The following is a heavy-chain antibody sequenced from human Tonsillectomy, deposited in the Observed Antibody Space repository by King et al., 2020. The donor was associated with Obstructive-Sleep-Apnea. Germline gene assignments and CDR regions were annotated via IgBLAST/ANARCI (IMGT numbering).Heavy chain of an antibody. J-gene: IGHJ1*01. CDR2: LSAYNGNT. CDR3: ARSGYSDNAEYFHH. Sequence: QLVQSGAEVKKPGASVKVSCKASGYTFSNYGVNWVRQAPGQGLEWMGWLSAYNGNTNYAQSLQGRLTMTTDTSTTTAYMELRSLRSDDMAVYYCARSGYSDNAEYFHHWGQGTLVTVSS. V-gene: IGHV1-18*03. D-gene: IGHD1-26*01. CDR1: GYTFSNYG.